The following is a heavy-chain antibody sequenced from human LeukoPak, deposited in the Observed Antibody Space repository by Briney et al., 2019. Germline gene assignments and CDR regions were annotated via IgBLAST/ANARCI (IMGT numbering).Heavy chain of an antibody. CDR1: GFNFSDYY. CDR3: ARVQSTWYVDY. J-gene: IGHJ4*02. Sequence: GGSLRLSCAASGFNFSDYYMSWIRQAPGKGLERVSYISSSSSYTNYADSVKGRFTISRDKAKNSLSLQIKSLRAEDTATYYCARVQSTWYVDYWGQGTLVAVSS. D-gene: IGHD2-2*01. V-gene: IGHV3-11*05. CDR2: ISSSSSYT.